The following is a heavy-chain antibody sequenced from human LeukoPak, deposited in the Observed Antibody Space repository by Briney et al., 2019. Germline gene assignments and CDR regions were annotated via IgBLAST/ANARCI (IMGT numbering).Heavy chain of an antibody. D-gene: IGHD2-21*02. J-gene: IGHJ6*03. CDR2: FDPEDGET. Sequence: GASVKVSRKVSGYTLTELSMHWVRQAPGKGLEWMGGFDPEDGETIYAQKFQGRVTMTEDTSTDTAYMELSSLRSEDTAVYYCALLGDPTGRNYYYYYMDVWGKGTTVTVSS. V-gene: IGHV1-24*01. CDR3: ALLGDPTGRNYYYYYMDV. CDR1: GYTLTELS.